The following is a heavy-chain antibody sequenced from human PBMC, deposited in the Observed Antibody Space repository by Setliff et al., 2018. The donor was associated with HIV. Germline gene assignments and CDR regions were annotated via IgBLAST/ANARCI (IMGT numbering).Heavy chain of an antibody. V-gene: IGHV1-18*01. D-gene: IGHD3-22*01. CDR3: ATIREYYYDSSGQENFQH. CDR2: INIRSGNT. CDR1: GYSFTTSG. Sequence: GASAKVSCKASGYSFTTSGVSWVRQAPGQGLEWMGWINIRSGNTNYAQKFQGKVTLTTDTSTSTAYMELNSLTSEDTAMYYCATIREYYYDSSGQENFQHWGHGTLVTVSS. J-gene: IGHJ1*01.